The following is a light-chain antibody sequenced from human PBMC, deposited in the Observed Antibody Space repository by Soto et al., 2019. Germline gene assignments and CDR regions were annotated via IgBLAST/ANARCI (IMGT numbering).Light chain of an antibody. V-gene: IGKV3-15*01. CDR1: QSVGSN. CDR3: QQYDKWPYT. J-gene: IGKJ2*01. CDR2: GAF. Sequence: EILLTQSPATLSVSPGERATLSCRTSQSVGSNLAWYQQKPGQAPRLLIYGAFIRAPGFPVRFRGTGSGSEFTLTISSLQYEDGGLYYCQQYDKWPYTFGQGTNLEIK.